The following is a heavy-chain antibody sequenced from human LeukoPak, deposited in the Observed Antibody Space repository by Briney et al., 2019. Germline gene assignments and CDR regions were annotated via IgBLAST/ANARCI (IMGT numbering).Heavy chain of an antibody. CDR1: GGTFSSYA. CDR2: IIPILGIA. CDR3: ARGLPYIAAAGGFDY. V-gene: IGHV1-69*04. J-gene: IGHJ4*02. Sequence: GASVKVSCKASGGTFSSYAISWVRQAPGQGLEWMGRIIPILGIANYAQKFQGRVTITADKSTSTAYMELSSLRSEDTAVYYCARGLPYIAAAGGFDYWGQGTLVTVSS. D-gene: IGHD6-13*01.